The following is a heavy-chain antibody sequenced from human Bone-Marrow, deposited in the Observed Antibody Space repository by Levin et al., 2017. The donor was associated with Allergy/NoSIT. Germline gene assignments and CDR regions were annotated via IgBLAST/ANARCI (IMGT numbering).Heavy chain of an antibody. Sequence: SETLSLTCTVSGASVTSGSYYWTWIRQPPGKGLEWIGNTYHSGRTNYNPSLKSRVTILLDTSNNQFSLKVRSLPAAHTAVYYCARVWELVGYYYYGMDVWGQGTTVTVS. V-gene: IGHV4-61*01. CDR3: ARVWELVGYYYYGMDV. CDR2: TYHSGRT. D-gene: IGHD1-26*01. J-gene: IGHJ6*02. CDR1: GASVTSGSYY.